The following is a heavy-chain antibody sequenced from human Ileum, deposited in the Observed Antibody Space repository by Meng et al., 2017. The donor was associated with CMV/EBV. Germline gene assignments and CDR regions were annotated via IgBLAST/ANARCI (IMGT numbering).Heavy chain of an antibody. CDR2: IYWDDDN. CDR1: GCSLITSEVG. Sequence: IALQGSGPTPWNPAQSLPLACTFSGCSLITSEVGVHWIRQPPGKALEWLALIYWDDDNRFSPSLKNRLTITKDTSKNQVVLRMTNMDPTDTATYYCAHGRGWLTDYWGQGTLVTVSS. J-gene: IGHJ4*02. D-gene: IGHD6-19*01. CDR3: AHGRGWLTDY. V-gene: IGHV2-5*02.